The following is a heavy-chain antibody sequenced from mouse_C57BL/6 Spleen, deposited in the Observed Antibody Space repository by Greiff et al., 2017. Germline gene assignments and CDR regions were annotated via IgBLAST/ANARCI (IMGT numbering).Heavy chain of an antibody. CDR1: GYTFTSYG. V-gene: IGHV1-81*01. D-gene: IGHD2-12*01. CDR2: IYPRSGNT. Sequence: QVHVQQSGAELARPGASVKLSCKASGYTFTSYGISWVKQRTGQGLEWIGEIYPRSGNTYYNEKFKGKATLTADKSSSTAYMELRRLTSEDSAVYFCARGEDNYDRNYYAMDYWGQGTSVTVAS. CDR3: ARGEDNYDRNYYAMDY. J-gene: IGHJ4*01.